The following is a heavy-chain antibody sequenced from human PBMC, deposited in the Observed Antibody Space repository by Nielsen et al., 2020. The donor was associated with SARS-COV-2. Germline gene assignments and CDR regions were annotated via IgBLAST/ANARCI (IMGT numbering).Heavy chain of an antibody. CDR1: GFTFDDYA. CDR2: ISWNSGSI. D-gene: IGHD3/OR15-3a*01. J-gene: IGHJ4*02. Sequence: SLKISCAASGFTFDDYAMHWVRQAPGKGLEWVSGISWNSGSIDYADSVKGRFTISRDNAKNSLYLQMNSLRAEDTALYYCAKGTEEGGDYWGQGTLVTVSS. V-gene: IGHV3-9*01. CDR3: AKGTEEGGDY.